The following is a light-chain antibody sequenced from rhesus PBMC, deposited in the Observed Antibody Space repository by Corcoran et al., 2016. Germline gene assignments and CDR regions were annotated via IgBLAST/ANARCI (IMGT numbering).Light chain of an antibody. CDR3: QQSSNLSWT. V-gene: IGKV3-24*04. J-gene: IGKJ1*01. CDR1: QSVGSY. Sequence: ETVVTQSPATLSLSPGERATLSCRASQSVGSYLAWYQQKPGKAPRLLIYGASPRATGIPERFSGSGSGTDFTLTISSLGPEDVGVYYCQQSSNLSWTFGQGTKVEIK. CDR2: GAS.